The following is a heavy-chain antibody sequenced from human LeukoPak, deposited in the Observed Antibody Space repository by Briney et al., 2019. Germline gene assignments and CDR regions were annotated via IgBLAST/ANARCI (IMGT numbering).Heavy chain of an antibody. V-gene: IGHV1-18*01. CDR2: IRGYNGNT. D-gene: IGHD2-21*01. J-gene: IGHJ5*02. CDR1: GFTFNTYP. Sequence: ASVKVSCKASGFTFNTYPIAWVRQAPGQGLEWMGRIRGYNGNTDYGQKFQGRATMTADTSTSTVYMELRSLRPDDTAMYYCAGDSQGEGWLDPWGQGALVTVSS. CDR3: AGDSQGEGWLDP.